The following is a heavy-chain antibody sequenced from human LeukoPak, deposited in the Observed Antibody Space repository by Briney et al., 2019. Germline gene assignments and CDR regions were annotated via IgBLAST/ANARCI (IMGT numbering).Heavy chain of an antibody. CDR1: GGTFSSYA. Sequence: GASVKVSRKASGGTFSSYAISWVRQAPGQGLEWMGGIIPIFGTANYAQKFQGRVTITADKSTSTAYMELSSLRSEDTAVYYCARGEDSGYSGYDYAVPLGPWGQGTLVTVSS. CDR3: ARGEDSGYSGYDYAVPLGP. D-gene: IGHD5-12*01. CDR2: IIPIFGTA. J-gene: IGHJ5*02. V-gene: IGHV1-69*06.